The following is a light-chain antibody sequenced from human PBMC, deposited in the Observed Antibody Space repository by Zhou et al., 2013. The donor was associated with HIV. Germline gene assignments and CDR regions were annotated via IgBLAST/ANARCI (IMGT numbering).Light chain of an antibody. CDR1: QSISNY. J-gene: IGKJ1*01. CDR3: QQSYSTPWT. CDR2: AAS. V-gene: IGKV1-39*01. Sequence: DIQMTQSPSSLSASVGDRVTITCRASQSISNYLNWYQQKPGKAPKLLIYAASSLQSGVPSRFSGSGAGTDFTLTISSLQPEDFATYHCQQSYSTPWTFGQGTKVEIK.